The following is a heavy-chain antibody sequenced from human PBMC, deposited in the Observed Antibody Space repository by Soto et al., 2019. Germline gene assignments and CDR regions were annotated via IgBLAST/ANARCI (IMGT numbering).Heavy chain of an antibody. CDR2: ISYDGSNK. CDR3: ARSLLYSGYGMDV. CDR1: GFTFSSYA. Sequence: QVQLVESGGGVVQPGRSLRLSCAASGFTFSSYAMHWVRQAPGKGLEWVAVISYDGSNKYYADSVKGRFTISRDNSKNTLYLQMNSLRAEDTAVYYCARSLLYSGYGMDVWGQGTTVTVSS. D-gene: IGHD1-26*01. V-gene: IGHV3-30-3*01. J-gene: IGHJ6*02.